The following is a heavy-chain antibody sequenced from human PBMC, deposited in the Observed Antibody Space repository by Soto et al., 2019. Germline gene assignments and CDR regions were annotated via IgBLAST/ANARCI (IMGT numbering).Heavy chain of an antibody. Sequence: GGSLRLSCAASGFPFSSYSMNWVRQAPGKGLEWVSSISSSSSYIYYADSVKGRFTISRDNAKNSLYLQMNSLRAEDTAVYYCARAAGVVVAYYYYGMDVWGQGTTVTVSS. CDR2: ISSSSSYI. CDR1: GFPFSSYS. CDR3: ARAAGVVVAYYYYGMDV. J-gene: IGHJ6*02. V-gene: IGHV3-21*01. D-gene: IGHD2-15*01.